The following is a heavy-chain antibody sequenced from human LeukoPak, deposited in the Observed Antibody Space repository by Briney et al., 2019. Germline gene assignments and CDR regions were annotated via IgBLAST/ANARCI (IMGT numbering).Heavy chain of an antibody. CDR3: TTDRPWGDYFDY. CDR1: GFTFSNAW. D-gene: IGHD3-16*01. Sequence: GGSLRLSCAVSGFTFSNAWMSWVRQAPGKGLEWVGRIKSKTDGGTTDYAAPVKGRFTISRDDSKNTLYLQMNSLKTEDTAVYYCTTDRPWGDYFDYWGQGTLVTVSS. J-gene: IGHJ4*02. CDR2: IKSKTDGGTT. V-gene: IGHV3-15*01.